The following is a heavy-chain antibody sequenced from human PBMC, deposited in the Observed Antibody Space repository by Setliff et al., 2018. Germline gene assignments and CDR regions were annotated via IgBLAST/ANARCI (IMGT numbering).Heavy chain of an antibody. CDR1: GGSFNTYA. J-gene: IGHJ6*03. Sequence: GASVKVSCKASGGSFNTYAISWVRQAPGQGLEWLGGIIPVFGATNYAQKFQGGLTITTDKPTTTAYMELSSLRSDDTAVYYCATEGGSTITRHYMDVWGKGTTVTVSS. CDR3: ATEGGSTITRHYMDV. D-gene: IGHD4-4*01. CDR2: IIPVFGAT. V-gene: IGHV1-69*05.